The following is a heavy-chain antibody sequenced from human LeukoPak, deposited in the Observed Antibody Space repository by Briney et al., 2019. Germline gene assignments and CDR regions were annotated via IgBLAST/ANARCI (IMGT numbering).Heavy chain of an antibody. D-gene: IGHD6-6*01. V-gene: IGHV3-33*01. CDR2: IWYDGSNK. CDR3: ARVSSSSAGLLDY. J-gene: IGHJ4*02. CDR1: GFTFSSYG. Sequence: GGSLRLSCAASGFTFSSYGMHWVRQAPGKGLEWVAVIWYDGSNKYYADSVKGRFTISRDNSKNTLYLQMNSLRAEDTAVFYCARVSSSSAGLLDYWGQGTLVTVSS.